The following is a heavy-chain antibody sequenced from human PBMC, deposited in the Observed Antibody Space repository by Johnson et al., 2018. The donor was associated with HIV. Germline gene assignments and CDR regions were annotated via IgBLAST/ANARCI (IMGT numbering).Heavy chain of an antibody. Sequence: QMLLVESGGGVVQPGRSLRLSCAASGFTFSNYGMHWVRQAPGKGLEWVAVIWYDGSNKYYADYVKGRFTISRDNSKNTLYLQMNSLRAEDTAVYYCAREGTLGAFDIWGQGTMVTVSS. CDR2: IWYDGSNK. J-gene: IGHJ3*02. D-gene: IGHD1-1*01. CDR3: AREGTLGAFDI. V-gene: IGHV3-33*08. CDR1: GFTFSNYG.